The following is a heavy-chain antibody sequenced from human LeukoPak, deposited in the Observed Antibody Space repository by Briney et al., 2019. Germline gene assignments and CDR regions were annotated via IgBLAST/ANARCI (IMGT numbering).Heavy chain of an antibody. D-gene: IGHD1-26*01. Sequence: GGSLRLSCAASGFNFGSYWIHWVRQAPGKGLVWASGINGDGSGTMYADSVRGRFTISRDNAKNTLYVQMNGLSGEDTGVYYCATLVGAATPVDYWGQGTLVTVSS. CDR1: GFNFGSYW. V-gene: IGHV3-74*03. CDR3: ATLVGAATPVDY. J-gene: IGHJ4*02. CDR2: INGDGSGT.